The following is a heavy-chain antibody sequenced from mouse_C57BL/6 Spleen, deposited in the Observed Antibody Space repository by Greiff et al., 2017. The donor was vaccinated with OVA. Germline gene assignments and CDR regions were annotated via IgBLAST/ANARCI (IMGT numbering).Heavy chain of an antibody. CDR3: AREGYGSSYYAMDY. D-gene: IGHD1-1*01. Sequence: VQLQHSGPELVKPGASVKISCKASGYAFSSSWMNWVKQRPGKGLEWIGRIYPGDGDTNYNGKFKGKATLTADKSSSTAYMQLSSLTSEDSAVYFCAREGYGSSYYAMDYWGQGTSVTVSS. J-gene: IGHJ4*01. V-gene: IGHV1-82*01. CDR1: GYAFSSSW. CDR2: IYPGDGDT.